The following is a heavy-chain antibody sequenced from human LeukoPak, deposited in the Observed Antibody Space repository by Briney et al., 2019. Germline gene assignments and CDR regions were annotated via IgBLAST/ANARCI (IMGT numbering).Heavy chain of an antibody. V-gene: IGHV1-2*06. CDR1: GYTFTGYY. Sequence: ASVKVSCKASGYTFTGYYMHWVRQAPGQGLEWMGRINPNSGGTNYAQKFQGRVTMTRDTSISTAYMELSRLRSDDTAVYYCAREGTNAYSSGWPTYWGQGTLVTVSS. CDR2: INPNSGGT. CDR3: AREGTNAYSSGWPTY. D-gene: IGHD6-19*01. J-gene: IGHJ4*02.